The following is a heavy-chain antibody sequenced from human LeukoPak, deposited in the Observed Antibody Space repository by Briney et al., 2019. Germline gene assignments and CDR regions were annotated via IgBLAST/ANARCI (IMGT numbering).Heavy chain of an antibody. CDR2: TSYDGSKI. V-gene: IGHV3-30*04. CDR3: ARGKMRTLALAEYLQD. Sequence: PGGSLRLSCEASGFNFNVYAMHWVRQAPGKGLEWVAATSYDGSKIYYSDSVQGRFTISRDNSKNTLYLQMNSLTTDDTAVYYCARGKMRTLALAEYLQDWARAPWSPSPQ. CDR1: GFNFNVYA. J-gene: IGHJ1*01.